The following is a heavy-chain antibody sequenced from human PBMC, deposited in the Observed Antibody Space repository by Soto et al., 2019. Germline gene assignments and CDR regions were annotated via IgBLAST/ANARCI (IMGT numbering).Heavy chain of an antibody. CDR2: ISASGGST. V-gene: IGHV3-23*01. Sequence: GGSLRLSCAASGFAFSSYTMSWVRQTPGKGLECVSSISASGGSTYYGDSLKGRFTISRDNSKNTLNLHIKSLVVEDSAVYYCAKDRGGFARGWEYYDFLGQGTQVTVSS. D-gene: IGHD6-19*01. CDR3: AKDRGGFARGWEYYDF. CDR1: GFAFSSYT. J-gene: IGHJ4*02.